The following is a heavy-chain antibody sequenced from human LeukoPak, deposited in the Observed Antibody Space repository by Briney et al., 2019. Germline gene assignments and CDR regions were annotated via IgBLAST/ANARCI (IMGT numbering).Heavy chain of an antibody. V-gene: IGHV1-18*01. CDR1: GYTFTSYG. CDR3: ARDRSTTGTSLTDY. J-gene: IGHJ4*02. Sequence: ASVKVSCKASGYTFTSYGISWVRQAPGQGLEWMGWISAYNGNTNYAQKLQGRVTMTTDTSTSTAYVELRSLRSDDTAVYYCARDRSTTGTSLTDYWGQGTVVTVSS. CDR2: ISAYNGNT. D-gene: IGHD1-1*01.